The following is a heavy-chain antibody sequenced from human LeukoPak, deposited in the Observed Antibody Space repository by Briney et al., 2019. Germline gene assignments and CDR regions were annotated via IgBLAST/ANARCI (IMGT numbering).Heavy chain of an antibody. D-gene: IGHD3-22*01. CDR2: IVPILGIA. CDR3: ARAGWYYYASSGYLFNYYFDY. J-gene: IGHJ4*02. V-gene: IGHV1-69*04. Sequence: SVKVSCKASRRTFSSYAIGWVRHAPGQGLEWMGRIVPILGIANYAQKFQGRVTITADKSTSTAYMELSSLRSEDTAVYYCARAGWYYYASSGYLFNYYFDYWGQGTLVTVSS. CDR1: RRTFSSYA.